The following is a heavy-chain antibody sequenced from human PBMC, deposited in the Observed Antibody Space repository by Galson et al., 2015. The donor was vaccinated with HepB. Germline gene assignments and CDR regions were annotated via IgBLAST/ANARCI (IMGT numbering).Heavy chain of an antibody. V-gene: IGHV1-18*04. D-gene: IGHD3-10*01. CDR3: ARDPTVWFGEPTPDYYYGMDV. Sequence: SVKVSCKASGYTFTSYGISWVRQAPGQGLEWMGWISAYNGNTNYAQKLQGRVTMTTDTSTSTAYMELRSLRSDDTAVYYCARDPTVWFGEPTPDYYYGMDVWGQGTTVTVSS. CDR2: ISAYNGNT. J-gene: IGHJ6*02. CDR1: GYTFTSYG.